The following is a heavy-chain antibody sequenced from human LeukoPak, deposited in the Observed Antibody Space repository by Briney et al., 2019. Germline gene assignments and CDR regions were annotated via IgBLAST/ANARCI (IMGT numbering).Heavy chain of an antibody. Sequence: GASVKVSCKASGYTFTGYYMHWVRQAPGQGLEWMGRINPNSGGTNYAQKFQGRVTMTRDTSISTAYMELSRLRSDDTAAYYCARDWDYYDSSGYYSDAFDIWGQGTMVTVSS. CDR1: GYTFTGYY. D-gene: IGHD3-22*01. CDR2: INPNSGGT. J-gene: IGHJ3*02. V-gene: IGHV1-2*06. CDR3: ARDWDYYDSSGYYSDAFDI.